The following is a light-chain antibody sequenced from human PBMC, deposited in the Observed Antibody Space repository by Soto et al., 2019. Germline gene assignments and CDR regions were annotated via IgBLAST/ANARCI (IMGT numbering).Light chain of an antibody. J-gene: IGKJ1*01. CDR3: QQYGSSSTWT. CDR2: AAS. CDR1: QSVSSAY. V-gene: IGKV3-20*01. Sequence: PGERATLSCRASQSVSSAYLARYQHKPGQPPTLLIYAASSRVTGIPDRFSGSGSGTDFTLTISRLEPEDFAVYYCQQYGSSSTWTFGQGTKVEIK.